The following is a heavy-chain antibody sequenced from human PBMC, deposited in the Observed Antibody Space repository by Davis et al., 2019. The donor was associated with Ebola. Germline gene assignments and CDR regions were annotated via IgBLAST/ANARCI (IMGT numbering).Heavy chain of an antibody. CDR1: GFTFSSYW. CDR3: ARGGRWYDIMTEASLMDV. CDR2: IKQDGSEK. D-gene: IGHD3-9*01. Sequence: GGSLRLSCAASGFTFSSYWMSWVRQAPGKGLEWVANIKQDGSEKYYVDSVKGRFTVSRDNAENSLFLQMDSLRAEDAAVYYCARGGRWYDIMTEASLMDVWGKGTTVVVSS. V-gene: IGHV3-7*01. J-gene: IGHJ6*04.